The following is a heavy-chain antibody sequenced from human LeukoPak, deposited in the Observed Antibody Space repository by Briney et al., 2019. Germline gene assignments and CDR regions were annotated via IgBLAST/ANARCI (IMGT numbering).Heavy chain of an antibody. CDR3: ALTRAAAEIKFDY. J-gene: IGHJ4*02. Sequence: GESLKISCQTSGYTFTNYWIGWVRQMPGKGLGWMGIIYPGDSDTRYSPSFQGQVTISADKSISTAYLQWSSLKASDTAMYYCALTRAAAEIKFDYWGQGTLVTVSS. V-gene: IGHV5-51*01. CDR2: IYPGDSDT. CDR1: GYTFTNYW. D-gene: IGHD6-13*01.